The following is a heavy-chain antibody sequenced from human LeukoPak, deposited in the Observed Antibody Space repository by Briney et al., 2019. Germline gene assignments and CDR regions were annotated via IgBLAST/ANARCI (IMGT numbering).Heavy chain of an antibody. CDR1: GGSISSYY. CDR3: ARDHQFWSGYYYYYYMDV. J-gene: IGHJ6*03. V-gene: IGHV4-4*07. Sequence: SETLSLTCTVSGGSISSYYWSWIRQPAGKGLEWIGRIYTSGSTNYNPSLKSRVTMSVDTSKNQFSLKLSSVTAAGTAVYYCARDHQFWSGYYYYYYMDVWGKGTTVTVSS. D-gene: IGHD3-3*01. CDR2: IYTSGST.